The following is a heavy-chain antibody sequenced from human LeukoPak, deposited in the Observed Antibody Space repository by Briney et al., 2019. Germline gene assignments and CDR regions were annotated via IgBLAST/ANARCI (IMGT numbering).Heavy chain of an antibody. CDR2: IYYSGST. CDR1: GGSISSSSYY. Sequence: PETLSLTSTVSGGSISSSSYYWGWGRQPPGRGLEWIGSIYYSGSTYYNPSLKSRVTISVDTSKNQFSLKLSSVTAADTAVYYCARQGPRGATTFFDYWGQGTLVTVSS. D-gene: IGHD1-26*01. J-gene: IGHJ4*02. CDR3: ARQGPRGATTFFDY. V-gene: IGHV4-39*01.